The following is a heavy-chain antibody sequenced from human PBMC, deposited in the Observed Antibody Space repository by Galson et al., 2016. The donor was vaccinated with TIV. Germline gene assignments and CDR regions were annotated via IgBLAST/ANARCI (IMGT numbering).Heavy chain of an antibody. J-gene: IGHJ4*02. V-gene: IGHV3-33*07. Sequence: SLRLSCATSGFTVSNYGMYWVRQAPGKGLEWVALIWYDGNAKFYADSVKGRFTISRDTSRDTLYLQMNSLSAEDTALYYCARDGSWSGDPIYGGTRPDFWGRGTLVTVSS. CDR3: ARDGSWSGDPIYGGTRPDF. D-gene: IGHD3-10*01. CDR2: IWYDGNAK. CDR1: GFTVSNYG.